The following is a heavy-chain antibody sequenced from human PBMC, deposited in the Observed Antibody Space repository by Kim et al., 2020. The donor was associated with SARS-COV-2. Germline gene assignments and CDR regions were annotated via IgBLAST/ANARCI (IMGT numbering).Heavy chain of an antibody. V-gene: IGHV3-30-3*01. CDR2: ISYDGSNK. CDR1: GFTFSSYA. CDR3: ARDRSPDYGDYFDY. D-gene: IGHD4-17*01. Sequence: GGSLRLSCAASGFTFSSYAMHWVRQAPGKGLEWVAVISYDGSNKYYADSVKGRFTISRDNSKNTLYLQMNSLRAEDTAVYYCARDRSPDYGDYFDYWGQGTLVTVSS. J-gene: IGHJ4*02.